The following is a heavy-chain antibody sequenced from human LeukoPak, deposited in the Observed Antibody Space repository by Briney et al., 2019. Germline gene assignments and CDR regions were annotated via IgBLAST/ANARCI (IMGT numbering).Heavy chain of an antibody. J-gene: IGHJ4*02. V-gene: IGHV3-23*01. D-gene: IGHD3-10*01. CDR1: RFTFNNYA. Sequence: GGSLRLSCTASRFTFNNYAMTWVRQAPGKGLEWVSAISGSGGSTYYADSVKGRFTISRDNSKNTLYLQMNSLRAEDTAVYYCAKSMVRGVSPVGDYWGQGTLVTVSS. CDR3: AKSMVRGVSPVGDY. CDR2: ISGSGGST.